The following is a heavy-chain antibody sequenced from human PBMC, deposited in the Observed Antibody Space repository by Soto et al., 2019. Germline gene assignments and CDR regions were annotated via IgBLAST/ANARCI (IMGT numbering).Heavy chain of an antibody. CDR2: TYYRSKWYN. J-gene: IGHJ5*02. CDR1: GDNVPSNSAA. Sequence: SHTVALTCAISGDNVPSNSAACNCSRQSPSRGLEWLGRTYYRSKWYNDYAVSVKSRITIIPDTSKKQFSLQLNSVSADDTAVYYCARALLPWFGDLTGWFAPWGQGTLVPVS. CDR3: ARALLPWFGDLTGWFAP. V-gene: IGHV6-1*01. D-gene: IGHD3-10*01.